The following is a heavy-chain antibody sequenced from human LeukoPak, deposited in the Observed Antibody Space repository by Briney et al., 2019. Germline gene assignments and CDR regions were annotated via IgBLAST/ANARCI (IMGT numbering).Heavy chain of an antibody. CDR2: ISSNGGST. CDR3: VKEPGIAAADYYFDY. Sequence: GGSLRLSCSASGFTFSSYAMHWVRQAPGKGLEYVSAISSNGGSTYYADSVKGRFTISRDNSKNTLYLQMSSLRAGDTAVYYCVKEPGIAAADYYFDYWGQGTLVTVSS. V-gene: IGHV3-64D*06. CDR1: GFTFSSYA. D-gene: IGHD6-13*01. J-gene: IGHJ4*02.